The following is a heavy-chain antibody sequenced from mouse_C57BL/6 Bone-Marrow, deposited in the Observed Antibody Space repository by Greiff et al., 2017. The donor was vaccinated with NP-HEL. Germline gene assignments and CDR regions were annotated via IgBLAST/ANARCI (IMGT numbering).Heavy chain of an antibody. CDR3: ASSPYITTVVAPFDY. J-gene: IGHJ2*01. Sequence: QVQLQQSGAELVRPGTSVKVSCKASGYAFTNYLIEWVKQRPGQGLEWIGVINPGSGGTNYNGKFKGKATLTADKSSSTAYMQLSSLTSEDSAVYFCASSPYITTVVAPFDYWGQGTTLTVSS. CDR1: GYAFTNYL. D-gene: IGHD1-1*01. V-gene: IGHV1-54*01. CDR2: INPGSGGT.